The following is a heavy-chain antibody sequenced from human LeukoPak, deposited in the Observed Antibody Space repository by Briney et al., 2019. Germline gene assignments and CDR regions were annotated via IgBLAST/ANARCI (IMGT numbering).Heavy chain of an antibody. CDR3: ARGGGSGSLDY. J-gene: IGHJ4*02. D-gene: IGHD3-10*01. Sequence: PSQTLSLTCAVSGGSISSGGYSWSWIRQPPGKGLEWIGYIYHSGSTYYNPFLKSRVTISVDRSKNQFSLKLSSVTAADTAVYYCARGGGSGSLDYWGQGTLVTVSS. V-gene: IGHV4-30-2*01. CDR1: GGSISSGGYS. CDR2: IYHSGST.